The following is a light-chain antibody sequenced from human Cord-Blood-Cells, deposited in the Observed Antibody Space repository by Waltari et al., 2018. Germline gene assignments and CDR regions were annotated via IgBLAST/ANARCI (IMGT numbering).Light chain of an antibody. CDR3: MIWHSSAWV. CDR1: MALNVGPYR. V-gene: IGLV5-45*02. CDR2: YKSDSDK. J-gene: IGLJ3*02. Sequence: QAVLPHPPSPPASPGQSASPPCPLPMALNVGPYRLTCYPQKPGSPPQYLLRYKSDSDKQQGSGVPSRFSGSKDASANAGILLISGLQSEDEADYYCMIWHSSAWVFGGGTKLTVL.